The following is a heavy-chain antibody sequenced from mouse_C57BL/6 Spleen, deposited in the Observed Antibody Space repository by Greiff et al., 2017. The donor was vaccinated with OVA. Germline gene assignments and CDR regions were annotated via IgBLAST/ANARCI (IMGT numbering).Heavy chain of an antibody. CDR3: ARGGNSWYFDV. D-gene: IGHD2-1*01. V-gene: IGHV1-52*01. CDR1: GYTFTSYW. Sequence: QLQQPGAELVRPGSSVKLSCKASGYTFTSYWMHWVKQRPIQGLEWIGNIDPSDSETHYNQKFKDKATLTVDKSSSTAYMQLSSLTSEDSAVYYCARGGNSWYFDVWGTGTTVTVSS. J-gene: IGHJ1*03. CDR2: IDPSDSET.